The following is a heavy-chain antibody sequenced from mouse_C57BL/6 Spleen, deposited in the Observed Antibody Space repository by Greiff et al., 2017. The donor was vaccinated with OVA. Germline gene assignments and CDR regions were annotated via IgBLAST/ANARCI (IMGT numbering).Heavy chain of an antibody. CDR1: GFTFSSYG. J-gene: IGHJ2*01. CDR3: ARMSDGYYALDY. V-gene: IGHV5-6*01. CDR2: ISSGGSYT. D-gene: IGHD2-3*01. Sequence: EVKLVESGGDLVKPGGSLKLSCAASGFTFSSYGMSWVRQTPDKRLEWVATISSGGSYTYYPDSVKGRFTISRDNAKNTLYLQMSSLKSEDTAMYYCARMSDGYYALDYWGQGTTLTVSS.